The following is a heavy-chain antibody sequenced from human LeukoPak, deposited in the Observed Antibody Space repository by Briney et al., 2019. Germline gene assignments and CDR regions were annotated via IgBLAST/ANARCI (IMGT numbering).Heavy chain of an antibody. V-gene: IGHV3-30*19. J-gene: IGHJ4*02. CDR2: ISYDGSTK. CDR1: GFSFSSHA. D-gene: IGHD3-22*01. CDR3: ARANSQYYYDSSGYSGPSR. Sequence: PGGSLRLSCAASGFSFSSHAMHWVRQAPGKGLEWVAFISYDGSTKTYADSVKGRFTTSRDISLHLQMNSLRAEDTAVYYCARANSQYYYDSSGYSGPSRWGQGTLVTVSS.